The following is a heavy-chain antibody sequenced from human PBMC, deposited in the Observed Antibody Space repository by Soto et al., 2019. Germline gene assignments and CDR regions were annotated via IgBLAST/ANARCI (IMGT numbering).Heavy chain of an antibody. J-gene: IGHJ4*02. CDR1: GFTFISYW. D-gene: IGHD1-1*01. CDR3: GREFSGNTVLDY. CDR2: INSDGSST. V-gene: IGHV3-74*01. Sequence: GLSMRLSCAASGFTFISYWMHWVRQAPGKGLVWVSGINSDGSSTSYADSVKGRLTISRDNAKNTLYLQMNSLRAEDTAVYYCGREFSGNTVLDYWGQGTLVTVSS.